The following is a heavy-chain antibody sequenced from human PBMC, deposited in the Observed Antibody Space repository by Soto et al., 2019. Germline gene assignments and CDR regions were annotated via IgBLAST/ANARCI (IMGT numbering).Heavy chain of an antibody. Sequence: EVQLVESGGGLVKPGGSLRLSCAASGFTFSSYSMNWVRQAPGKGLEWVSSISSSSSYIYYADSVKGRFTISRDNAKNSLYLQMNSLRADDTAVYYCARPPNYYDSRGYYGYWSQGTLVTVSS. J-gene: IGHJ4*02. CDR1: GFTFSSYS. V-gene: IGHV3-21*01. D-gene: IGHD3-22*01. CDR3: ARPPNYYDSRGYYGY. CDR2: ISSSSSYI.